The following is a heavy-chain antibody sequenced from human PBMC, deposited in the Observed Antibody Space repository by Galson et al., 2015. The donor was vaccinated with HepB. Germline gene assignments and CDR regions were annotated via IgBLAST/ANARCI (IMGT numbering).Heavy chain of an antibody. Sequence: SLRLSCAASGFTFSSYGMHWVRQAPGKGLEWVAVISYDGGNKYYGDSVKGRSTISRDNAQNTLHLQMNSLRGEDTGVYYCAKEWMRSGSYIQSFYHYGMPVWGQGTTVTVSS. CDR3: AKEWMRSGSYIQSFYHYGMPV. D-gene: IGHD1-26*01. V-gene: IGHV3-30*18. CDR1: GFTFSSYG. J-gene: IGHJ6*02. CDR2: ISYDGGNK.